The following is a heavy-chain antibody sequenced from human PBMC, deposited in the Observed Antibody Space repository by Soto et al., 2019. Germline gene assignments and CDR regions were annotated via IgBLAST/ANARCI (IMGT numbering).Heavy chain of an antibody. CDR1: GGTFSSYT. CDR2: IIPILGIA. CDR3: ARNGPGLRYFDCSSYYYYGMDV. V-gene: IGHV1-69*02. Sequence: SVKVSCKSSGGTFSSYTISWVRQAPGQGLEWMGRIIPILGIANYAQKFQGRVTITADKSTSTAYMELSSLRSEDTAVYYCARNGPGLRYFDCSSYYYYGMDVWGQGTTVTVSS. J-gene: IGHJ6*02. D-gene: IGHD3-9*01.